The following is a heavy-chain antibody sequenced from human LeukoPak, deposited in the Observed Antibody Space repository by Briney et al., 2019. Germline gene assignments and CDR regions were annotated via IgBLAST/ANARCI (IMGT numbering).Heavy chain of an antibody. V-gene: IGHV3-23*01. CDR3: AKGPYKHRRCSFDY. CDR2: ISGSGGST. CDR1: GFTFSSYA. D-gene: IGHD1-14*01. J-gene: IGHJ4*02. Sequence: GGSLRLSCAASGFTFSSYAMSWARQAPGKGLEWVSAISGSGGSTYYADSVKGRFTISRDNSKNTLYLQMNSLRAEDTAVYYCAKGPYKHRRCSFDYWGQGTLVTVSS.